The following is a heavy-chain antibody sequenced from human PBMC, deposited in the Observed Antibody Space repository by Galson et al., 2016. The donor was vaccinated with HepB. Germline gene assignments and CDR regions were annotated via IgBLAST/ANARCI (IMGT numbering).Heavy chain of an antibody. Sequence: CTVSGGSIIGHYWSWIRQPPGKGLEWIGYISYTGTTNYNPSLKSRVTISLDTSKNQFSMKLSSVTAADTALYYCARGVSGFGYWGQGTLVTVSS. CDR3: ARGVSGFGY. D-gene: IGHD6-19*01. CDR2: ISYTGTT. V-gene: IGHV4-59*11. CDR1: GGSIIGHY. J-gene: IGHJ4*02.